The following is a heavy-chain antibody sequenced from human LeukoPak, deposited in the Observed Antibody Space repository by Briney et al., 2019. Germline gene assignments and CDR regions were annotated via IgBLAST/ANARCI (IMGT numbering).Heavy chain of an antibody. V-gene: IGHV3-30-3*01. CDR1: GFTFSSYA. CDR2: ISYDGSNK. Sequence: GGSLRLSCAASGFTFSSYAMHWVRQAPGKGLEWVAVISYDGSNKYYADSVKGRFTISRDDSKNTLYLQMNSLRAEDTAVYYCARDLDYYDSSGYFDYWGQGTLVTVSS. J-gene: IGHJ4*02. D-gene: IGHD3-22*01. CDR3: ARDLDYYDSSGYFDY.